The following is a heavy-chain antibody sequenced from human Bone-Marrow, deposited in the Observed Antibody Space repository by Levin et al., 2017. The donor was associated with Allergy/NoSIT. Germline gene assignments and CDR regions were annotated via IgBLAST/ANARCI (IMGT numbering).Heavy chain of an antibody. CDR1: GFTFSRSG. J-gene: IGHJ4*02. CDR2: IWFDGSRE. D-gene: IGHD6-19*01. Sequence: SCATSGFTFSRSGMHWVRQAPGKGLEWVAVIWFDGSREYHADSVKGRFTISRDNSKNTLYLQMSSLRAEDTGFYYCARDKSNGWIDYWGQGTLVTVPS. V-gene: IGHV3-33*01. CDR3: ARDKSNGWIDY.